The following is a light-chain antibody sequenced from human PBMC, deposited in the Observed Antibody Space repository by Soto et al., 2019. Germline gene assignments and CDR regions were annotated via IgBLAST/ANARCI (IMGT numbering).Light chain of an antibody. Sequence: GMTKSPATLSVSPVEIAKLYFMASQSVSSNLAWYQQKPGQAPRLLIYGESARATGIPARFSVSGSGTEITLTISSLQSEDFAVDFCQQYYDWPRKCGQGTK. CDR2: GES. V-gene: IGKV3-15*01. J-gene: IGKJ1*01. CDR3: QQYYDWPRK. CDR1: QSVSSN.